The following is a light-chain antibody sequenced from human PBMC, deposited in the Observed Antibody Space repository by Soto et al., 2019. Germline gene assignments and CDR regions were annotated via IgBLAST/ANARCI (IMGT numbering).Light chain of an antibody. Sequence: LTQPASMSGSPGQSITISCTGTSSDIGGYYYVSWYQQLPGKAPKLLIYEVSYRPSGISNRFSGSKSGNTASLTISGLQAEDDADYYCSSFSSTSTVIFGGGTKLTVL. CDR1: SSDIGGYYY. CDR3: SSFSSTSTVI. V-gene: IGLV2-14*01. CDR2: EVS. J-gene: IGLJ2*01.